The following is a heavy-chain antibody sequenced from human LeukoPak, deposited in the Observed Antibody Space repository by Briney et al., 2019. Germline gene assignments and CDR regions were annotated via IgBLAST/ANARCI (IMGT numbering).Heavy chain of an antibody. CDR1: GGSISGGSYY. Sequence: PSETLSLTCTVSGGSISGGSYYWGWIGQSPGKGLEWIGRIDSTGSSYWNTSLKSRVTMSADTSKNEFFLRLSSVTAPDTAVYYCARIPHYGREHDIYYYYMDVWGKGTTVTISS. V-gene: IGHV4-39*01. CDR3: ARIPHYGREHDIYYYYMDV. J-gene: IGHJ6*03. D-gene: IGHD3-10*02. CDR2: IDSTGSS.